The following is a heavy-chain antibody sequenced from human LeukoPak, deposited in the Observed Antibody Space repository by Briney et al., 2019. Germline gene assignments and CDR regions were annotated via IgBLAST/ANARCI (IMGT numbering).Heavy chain of an antibody. Sequence: SETLFLTCTVSGGSISSRYWSWIRQPQGKGLEWIGHIYYTGNTNYGPSLMSRVTISVDTSKNYFSLKLNSVTAADTAVYYCARSYNSGSYYPFYFDFWGQGALVTVSS. V-gene: IGHV4-59*11. CDR2: IYYTGNT. CDR3: ARSYNSGSYYPFYFDF. CDR1: GGSISSRY. J-gene: IGHJ4*02. D-gene: IGHD3-10*01.